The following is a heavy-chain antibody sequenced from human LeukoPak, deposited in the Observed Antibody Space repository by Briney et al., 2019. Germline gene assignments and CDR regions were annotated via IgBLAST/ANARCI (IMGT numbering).Heavy chain of an antibody. J-gene: IGHJ4*02. Sequence: PGGSLRLSCAASGFTFDDYAMHWVRRAPGKGLEWVSGISWNSGSIGYADSVKGRFTISRDNAKNSPYLQMNSLRAEDTALYYCAKEDRRGRHFDYWGQGTLVTVFS. V-gene: IGHV3-9*01. CDR3: AKEDRRGRHFDY. CDR1: GFTFDDYA. D-gene: IGHD3-16*01. CDR2: ISWNSGSI.